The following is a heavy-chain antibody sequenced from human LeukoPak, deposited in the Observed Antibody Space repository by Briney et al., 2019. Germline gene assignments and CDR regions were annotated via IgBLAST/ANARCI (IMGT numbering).Heavy chain of an antibody. CDR1: GFTFSSYS. CDR2: ISSSSTI. V-gene: IGHV3-48*01. Sequence: GGSLRLSCAASGFTFSSYSMNWVRQAPGKGLEWVSYISSSSTIYYADSVKGRFTISRDNAKNSLYLQMNSLRAEDTAVYYCARAWDAFDIWGQGTMVTVSS. J-gene: IGHJ3*02. CDR3: ARAWDAFDI.